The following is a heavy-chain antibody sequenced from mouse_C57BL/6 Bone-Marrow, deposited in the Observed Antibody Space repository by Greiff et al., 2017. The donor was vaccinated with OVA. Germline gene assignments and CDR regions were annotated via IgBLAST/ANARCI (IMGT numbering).Heavy chain of an antibody. CDR1: GFSFNTYA. CDR3: VRDYYGSSYVGYAMDY. D-gene: IGHD1-1*01. CDR2: IRSKSNNYAT. J-gene: IGHJ4*01. V-gene: IGHV10-1*01. Sequence: GGGLVQPKGSLKLSCAASGFSFNTYAMNWVRQAPGKGLEWVARIRSKSNNYATYYADSVKDRFTISRDDSESMLYLQMNNLKTEDTAMYYCVRDYYGSSYVGYAMDYWGQGTSVTVSS.